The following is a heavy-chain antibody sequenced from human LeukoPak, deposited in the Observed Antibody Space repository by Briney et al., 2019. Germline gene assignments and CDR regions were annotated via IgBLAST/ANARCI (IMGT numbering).Heavy chain of an antibody. CDR2: INHSGST. CDR1: GGSFSGYY. V-gene: IGHV4-34*01. D-gene: IGHD5-18*01. Sequence: NASETLSLTCAVYGGSFSGYYWSWIRQPPGKGLEWIGEINHSGSTNYNPSLKSRVTISVDTSKNQFSLKLSSVTAADTAVYYCARHRIQLWFSGTSFFDYWGQGTLVTVSS. J-gene: IGHJ4*02. CDR3: ARHRIQLWFSGTSFFDY.